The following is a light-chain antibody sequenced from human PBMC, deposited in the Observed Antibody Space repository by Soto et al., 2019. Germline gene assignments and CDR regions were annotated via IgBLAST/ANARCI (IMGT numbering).Light chain of an antibody. CDR1: QSVSSSY. Sequence: EIVLTQSPGTLSLSPGERATLSCRASQSVSSSYLAWYQQQPGQAPRLLIYGASSRATGIPDRFSGSGSGTDFTLTISRLEPEDFAVYYCQQYGSSPTFGGGTKVVIK. J-gene: IGKJ4*01. CDR2: GAS. CDR3: QQYGSSPT. V-gene: IGKV3-20*01.